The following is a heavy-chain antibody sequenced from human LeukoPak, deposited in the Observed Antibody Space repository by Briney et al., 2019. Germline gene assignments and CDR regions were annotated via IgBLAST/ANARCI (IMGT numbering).Heavy chain of an antibody. CDR2: ISSSSSYI. Sequence: GGSLRLSCAASGFTFTSYTMNWVRQAPGKGLEWVSSISSSSSYIYYADSVKGRFTISRDNAKNSLYLQMDSLRAEDTAVYYCARDYYGDYYFDFWGQGTLVTVSS. CDR1: GFTFTSYT. D-gene: IGHD4-17*01. CDR3: ARDYYGDYYFDF. J-gene: IGHJ4*02. V-gene: IGHV3-21*01.